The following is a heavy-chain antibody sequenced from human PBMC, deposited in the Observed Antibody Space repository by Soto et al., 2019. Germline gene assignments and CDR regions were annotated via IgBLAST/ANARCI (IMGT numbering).Heavy chain of an antibody. D-gene: IGHD6-19*01. J-gene: IGHJ4*02. Sequence: GGSLRLSCAASGFTFSSYAMHWVRQAPGKGLEWVAVRSYDGSNKYYADSVKGRFTISRDNSKNTLYLQMNSLRAEDTAVYYCARGAGIVVAGTSFDYWGQGTLVTVSS. V-gene: IGHV3-30-3*01. CDR3: ARGAGIVVAGTSFDY. CDR1: GFTFSSYA. CDR2: RSYDGSNK.